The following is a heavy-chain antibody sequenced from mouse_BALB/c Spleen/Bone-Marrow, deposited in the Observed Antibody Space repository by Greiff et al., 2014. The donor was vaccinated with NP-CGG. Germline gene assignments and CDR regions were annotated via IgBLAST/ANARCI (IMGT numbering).Heavy chain of an antibody. CDR1: GFTFTDYY. CDR2: IRNKANGYTT. CDR3: ARDMGLLRFDY. D-gene: IGHD2-3*01. Sequence: EVHLVESGGGLVQPGGSLRLSCATSGFTFTDYYMSWVRQPPGKALEWLTFIRNKANGYTTEYSASVKGRFTISRDNSQSILYLQMNTLRAEDSATYYCARDMGLLRFDYWGQGTTLTVSS. J-gene: IGHJ2*01. V-gene: IGHV7-3*02.